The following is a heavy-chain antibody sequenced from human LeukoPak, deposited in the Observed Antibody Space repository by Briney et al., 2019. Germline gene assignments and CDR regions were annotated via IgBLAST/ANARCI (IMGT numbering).Heavy chain of an antibody. CDR3: ASRTKTYYYDSSGYYFSAFDI. D-gene: IGHD3-22*01. V-gene: IGHV1-2*02. J-gene: IGHJ3*02. CDR2: INPNNGGT. CDR1: GYTFTGYY. Sequence: ASVKVSCKASGYTFTGYYMHWVRQAPGQGLEWMGWINPNNGGTNYAQKFQGRVTMTRDTSISTAYMELSRLRSDDTAVYYCASRTKTYYYDSSGYYFSAFDIWGQGTMVTVSS.